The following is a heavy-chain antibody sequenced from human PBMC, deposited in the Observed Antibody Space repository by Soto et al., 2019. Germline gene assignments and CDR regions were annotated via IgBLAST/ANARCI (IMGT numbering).Heavy chain of an antibody. Sequence: QVQLLQSGAEVRKPGSSVKVSCKASGDTFSFYSIHWVRQAPGLGLEWMGRINPILSMSNYAERFQGRVTMTADKSTSTAYMKLSGLRSEDTAIYYCASSYGSGYRAFDYWGQGALVTVSS. CDR2: INPILSMS. D-gene: IGHD3-10*01. V-gene: IGHV1-69*02. CDR1: GDTFSFYS. CDR3: ASSYGSGYRAFDY. J-gene: IGHJ4*02.